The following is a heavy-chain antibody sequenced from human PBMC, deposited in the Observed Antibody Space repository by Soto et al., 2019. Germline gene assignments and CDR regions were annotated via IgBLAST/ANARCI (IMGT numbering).Heavy chain of an antibody. CDR2: ISSSGTID. Sequence: QVHLVESGGGLLKPGGSLRLSCVASGFTLSDYYMSWIRQAPGKGLEWVSYISSSGTIDNYADSVKGRFTISRDNAKNSLFLQMNGLRAEDTAVYYCARRTMGNYYYMDVWGKGTTVTVSS. V-gene: IGHV3-11*01. D-gene: IGHD3-10*01. CDR3: ARRTMGNYYYMDV. J-gene: IGHJ6*03. CDR1: GFTLSDYY.